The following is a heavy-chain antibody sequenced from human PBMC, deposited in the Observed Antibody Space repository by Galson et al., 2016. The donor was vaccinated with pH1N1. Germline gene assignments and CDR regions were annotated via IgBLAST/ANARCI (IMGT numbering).Heavy chain of an antibody. CDR2: IYLGGSLI. Sequence: QSGAEVKKPGESLKISCKGSGYRFSSSWIGWVRQMPGKGLEWMGIIYLGGSLIRYRPSFQGQVTISADKSVNIVYLEWGSLKAPDTAMYYCARQNDYGDYRGDAFDIWGQGTMVTVSS. J-gene: IGHJ3*02. CDR3: ARQNDYGDYRGDAFDI. CDR1: GYRFSSSW. V-gene: IGHV5-51*01. D-gene: IGHD4-17*01.